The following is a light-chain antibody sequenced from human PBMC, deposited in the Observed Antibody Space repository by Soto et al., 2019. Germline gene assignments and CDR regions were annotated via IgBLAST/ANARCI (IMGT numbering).Light chain of an antibody. V-gene: IGKV3-15*01. CDR1: QNIYSN. CDR2: RAS. CDR3: LQYHNLWA. J-gene: IGKJ1*01. Sequence: VLTQSPIPLSLSPGEGATLSRRASQNIYSNVAWYQQRPGQAPRLLIYRASTRATGIPARFSGSGSGTEFTLTISSLQSEDFTVYSCLQYHNLWAFGQGAKVEIK.